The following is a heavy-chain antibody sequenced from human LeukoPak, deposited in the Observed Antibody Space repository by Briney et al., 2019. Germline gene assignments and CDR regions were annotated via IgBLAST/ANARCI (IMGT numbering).Heavy chain of an antibody. D-gene: IGHD6-19*01. CDR1: GYTFASYN. Sequence: ASVKVSCKASGYTFASYNINWVRQAPGQGLEWMGWMNPNSGNTGYAQQLQGRVTMTRNTSISTAYMELSSLRSEDTAVYYCARGPHSSGWPQQYFWGQGTLVSVSS. CDR3: ARGPHSSGWPQQYF. V-gene: IGHV1-8*01. CDR2: MNPNSGNT. J-gene: IGHJ4*02.